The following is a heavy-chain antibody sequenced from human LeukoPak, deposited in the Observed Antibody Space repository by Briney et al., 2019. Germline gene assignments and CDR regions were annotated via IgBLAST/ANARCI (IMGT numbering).Heavy chain of an antibody. Sequence: GGSLRLSCAASGFTFSTYDMNWVRQAPGKGLEWVTFISYDGSVDNSKNTLYLQMNSLRAEDTAVYYCAKGPRTVRFGDRHKGILDSWGQGTLVTVSS. V-gene: IGHV3-30*18. D-gene: IGHD3-16*01. CDR2: ISYDGS. CDR1: GFTFSTYD. CDR3: AKGPRTVRFGDRHKGILDS. J-gene: IGHJ4*02.